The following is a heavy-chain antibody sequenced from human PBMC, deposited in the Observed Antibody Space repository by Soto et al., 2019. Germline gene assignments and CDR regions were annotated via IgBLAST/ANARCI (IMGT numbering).Heavy chain of an antibody. CDR3: TREGSAPYYYYGMDA. J-gene: IGHJ6*02. Sequence: ASGKVSCKASGYTFTTYGISWVRQAPGQGLEWLGWINTHNGNTNYAQNLQGRVIMTADTSTSTAYMELRSLRFDDMAIFYCTREGSAPYYYYGMDAWGQGTTVTVSS. CDR2: INTHNGNT. V-gene: IGHV1-18*03. CDR1: GYTFTTYG. D-gene: IGHD3-10*01.